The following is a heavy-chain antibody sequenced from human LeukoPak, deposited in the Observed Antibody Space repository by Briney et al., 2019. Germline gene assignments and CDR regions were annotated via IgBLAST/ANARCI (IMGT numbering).Heavy chain of an antibody. D-gene: IGHD2-2*01. CDR2: ISAYNGNT. V-gene: IGHV1-18*01. CDR1: GYTFTSYG. Sequence: ASVKVSCKASGYTFTSYGISWVRQAPGQGLEWMGWISAYNGNTNCAQKLQGRVTMTTDTSTSTAYMELRSLRSDDTAVYYCARGTGIVVVPASFGGWFDPWGQGTLVTVSS. CDR3: ARGTGIVVVPASFGGWFDP. J-gene: IGHJ5*02.